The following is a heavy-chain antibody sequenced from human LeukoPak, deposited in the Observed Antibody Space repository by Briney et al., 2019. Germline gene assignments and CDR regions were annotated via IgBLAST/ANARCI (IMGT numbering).Heavy chain of an antibody. CDR3: ARSSEYGDPFNY. Sequence: PSETLSLTCTVSGASISRSDYFWGRIRQPPGKGLEWIGSIYYSGSTYYSPSLKGRVTISVDTSKNQFSLKLNSVTAADTAVYYCARSSEYGDPFNYWGQGTLVTVSS. CDR2: IYYSGST. CDR1: GASISRSDYF. D-gene: IGHD4-17*01. J-gene: IGHJ4*02. V-gene: IGHV4-39*01.